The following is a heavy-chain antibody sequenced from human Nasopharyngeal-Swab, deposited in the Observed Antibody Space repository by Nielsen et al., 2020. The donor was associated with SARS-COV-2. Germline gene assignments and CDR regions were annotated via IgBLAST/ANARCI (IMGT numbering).Heavy chain of an antibody. CDR3: AKDLGSGSYRYFQH. J-gene: IGHJ1*01. D-gene: IGHD1-26*01. V-gene: IGHV3-23*01. CDR1: GFTFSNYD. Sequence: GGSLRLSCAASGFTFSNYDMSWVRQAPGKGLEWVSVIDTSGGTTFYADSVKGRFTISRDNSKNTLYLQMNSLRAEDTAVYYCAKDLGSGSYRYFQHWGQGTLVTVSS. CDR2: IDTSGGTT.